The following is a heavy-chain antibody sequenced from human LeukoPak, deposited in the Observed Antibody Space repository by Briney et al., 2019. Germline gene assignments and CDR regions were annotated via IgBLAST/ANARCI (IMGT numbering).Heavy chain of an antibody. J-gene: IGHJ4*02. Sequence: AAEKVSCTASGYTFTSYGISWARQAPGQGLAWMGWISAYNGNTNYAQKLEGRGTMTTDTSTSTAYMELRSLRSDDTAVYYCARGRQWPGRLHYWGEGTLVT. CDR1: GYTFTSYG. D-gene: IGHD6-19*01. V-gene: IGHV1-18*01. CDR3: ARGRQWPGRLHY. CDR2: ISAYNGNT.